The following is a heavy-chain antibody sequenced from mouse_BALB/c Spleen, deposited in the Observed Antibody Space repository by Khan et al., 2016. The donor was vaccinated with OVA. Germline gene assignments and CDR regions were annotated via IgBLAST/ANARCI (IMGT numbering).Heavy chain of an antibody. D-gene: IGHD2-10*01. Sequence: QVQLKQSGPELKKPGETVKISCKASGYNFKNYGMNWVKQSPGKALKWMGWINTYTGEPTYADDFKGRFAFSLETSASTAYLQINNLKNEDTATDFCARPPYFSYTLDHWGQGTSVTVSS. CDR1: GYNFKNYG. CDR3: ARPPYFSYTLDH. CDR2: INTYTGEP. V-gene: IGHV9-3-1*01. J-gene: IGHJ4*01.